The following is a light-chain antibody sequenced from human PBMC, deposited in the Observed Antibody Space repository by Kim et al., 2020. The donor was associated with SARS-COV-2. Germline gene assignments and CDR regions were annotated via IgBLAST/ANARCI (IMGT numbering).Light chain of an antibody. CDR1: NSDIGAYDY. V-gene: IGLV2-14*03. Sequence: QSALTQPASVSGFPGQSITISCTGTNSDIGAYDYVAFFQQHPDKVPRLIIYDINKRPSGISSRFSGSKSGNTASLTISGLQADDEADYYCSSYTLSDTFVFGKGTKVTVL. J-gene: IGLJ1*01. CDR3: SSYTLSDTFV. CDR2: DIN.